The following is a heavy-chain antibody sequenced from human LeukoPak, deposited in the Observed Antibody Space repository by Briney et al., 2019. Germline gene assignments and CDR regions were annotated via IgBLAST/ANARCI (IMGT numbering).Heavy chain of an antibody. Sequence: NPSETLSLTCTVSVGSISNSNYYWGWIRQPPGKGLEWIGSIYYSGSTYYNPSLKSRVTISVDTSKNQFPLKLSSVTAADTAVYFCARLAIVGATTGNLDYWGQGTLVTVSS. CDR2: IYYSGST. D-gene: IGHD1-26*01. V-gene: IGHV4-39*01. J-gene: IGHJ4*02. CDR3: ARLAIVGATTGNLDY. CDR1: VGSISNSNYY.